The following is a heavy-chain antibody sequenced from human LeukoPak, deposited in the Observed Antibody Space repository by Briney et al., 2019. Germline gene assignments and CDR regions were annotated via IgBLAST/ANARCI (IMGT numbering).Heavy chain of an antibody. J-gene: IGHJ3*02. CDR2: ISSSSSYI. V-gene: IGHV3-21*01. D-gene: IGHD3-3*01. Sequence: GGSLRLSCAASGVTFSSYSMNWVRQAPGKGLEWVSSISSSSSYIYYADSVKGRFTISRDNAKNSLYLQMNSLRAEDTAVYYCARMRIFGVVMDAFDIWGQGTMVTVSS. CDR1: GVTFSSYS. CDR3: ARMRIFGVVMDAFDI.